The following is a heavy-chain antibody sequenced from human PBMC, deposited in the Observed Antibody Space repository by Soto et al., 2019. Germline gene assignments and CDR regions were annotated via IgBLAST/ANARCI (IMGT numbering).Heavy chain of an antibody. V-gene: IGHV1-3*01. CDR2: INAGNGNT. Sequence: ASVKVSCKASGYTFTSYAMHWVRQAPGQRLEWMGWINAGNGNTKYSQKFQGRVTITRDTSASTAYMELSSLRSEDTAVYYCARDMTAGMAVAVYYYYYGMDVWGQGTTVTVSS. CDR3: ARDMTAGMAVAVYYYYYGMDV. CDR1: GYTFTSYA. J-gene: IGHJ6*02. D-gene: IGHD6-19*01.